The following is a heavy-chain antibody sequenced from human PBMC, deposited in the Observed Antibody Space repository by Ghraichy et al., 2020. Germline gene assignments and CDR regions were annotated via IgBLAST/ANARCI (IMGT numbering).Heavy chain of an antibody. D-gene: IGHD2-2*01. CDR2: IYTSGST. CDR1: GGSISSGSYY. V-gene: IGHV4-61*02. J-gene: IGHJ6*03. Sequence: SETLSLTCTVSGGSISSGSYYWNWIRQPAGKGLEWIGRIYTSGSTDYNPSLKSRVTISVDTSQNQFSLKLSSVTAADTAVYYCARAPAPGIVVVPAARGSYMDVWGKGTTVTVSS. CDR3: ARAPAPGIVVVPAARGSYMDV.